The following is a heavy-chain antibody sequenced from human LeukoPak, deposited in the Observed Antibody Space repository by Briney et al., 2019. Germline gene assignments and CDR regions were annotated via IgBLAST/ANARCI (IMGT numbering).Heavy chain of an antibody. D-gene: IGHD1-26*01. CDR3: ARDEWGY. CDR1: GFTFSSYS. Sequence: GGSLRLSCAASGFTFSSYSMNWVRQAPGKGLEWVSSTSSSSYIYYADSVKGRFTISRDNAKNSLYLQMNSLRAEDTAVYYCARDEWGYWGQGTLVTVSS. CDR2: TSSSSYI. J-gene: IGHJ4*02. V-gene: IGHV3-21*01.